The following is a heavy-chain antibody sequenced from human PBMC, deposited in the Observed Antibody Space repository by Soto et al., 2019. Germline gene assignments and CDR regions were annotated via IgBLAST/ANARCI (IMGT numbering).Heavy chain of an antibody. Sequence: SQTLSLTCPISGDSVSSNSAAWNWIRQSPSRGLEWLGRTYYRSKWYNDYAVSVKSRITINPDTSKNQFSLQLNSVTPEDTAVYYCASTMNWNYGDYYYYGMDVWGQGTTVTVSS. J-gene: IGHJ6*02. CDR2: TYYRSKWYN. CDR1: GDSVSSNSAA. CDR3: ASTMNWNYGDYYYYGMDV. D-gene: IGHD1-7*01. V-gene: IGHV6-1*01.